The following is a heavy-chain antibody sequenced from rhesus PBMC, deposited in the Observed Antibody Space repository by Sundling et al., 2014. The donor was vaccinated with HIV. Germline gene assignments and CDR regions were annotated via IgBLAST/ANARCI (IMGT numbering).Heavy chain of an antibody. V-gene: IGHV3-67*01. CDR3: ARVPYAVVGLYWYFDL. J-gene: IGHJ2*01. CDR1: GFTFSSYG. CDR2: IRWDGARA. Sequence: EVQLVESGGGLVQPRGSLRLSCVASGFTFSSYGIHWVRQAPGKGLEWVSGIRWDGARADYADSVKGRFTISRDNAKNSLYLQMDSLRPEDTALYYCARVPYAVVGLYWYFDLWGPGTPITISS. D-gene: IGHD2-39*01.